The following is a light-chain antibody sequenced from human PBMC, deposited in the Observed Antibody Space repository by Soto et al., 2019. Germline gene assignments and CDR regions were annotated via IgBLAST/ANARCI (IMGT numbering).Light chain of an antibody. V-gene: IGKV1-39*01. Sequence: DIPMTQSPSSLSASVGDRVTITCRASQSTSRYLNWYQQKPGKAPKLLIYAASSLQSGVPSRFSGSGSGTDFTLTISSLQPEDFATYYCQQAYSTPPTFGQGTKLEIK. CDR3: QQAYSTPPT. CDR1: QSTSRY. J-gene: IGKJ2*01. CDR2: AAS.